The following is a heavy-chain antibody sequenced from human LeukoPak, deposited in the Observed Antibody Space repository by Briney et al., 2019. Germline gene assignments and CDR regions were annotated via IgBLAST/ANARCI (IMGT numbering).Heavy chain of an antibody. CDR2: ISYDGSNK. CDR1: GFTFSSYG. CDR3: AKEETYNAFDI. Sequence: GRSLRLSCAASGFTFSSYGMHWVRQTPGKGLEWVAVISYDGSNKYYADSVKGRFTISRDNSKNTLYLQMNSLRAEDTAVYYCAKEETYNAFDIWGQGTMVTVSS. D-gene: IGHD2-2*02. V-gene: IGHV3-30*18. J-gene: IGHJ3*02.